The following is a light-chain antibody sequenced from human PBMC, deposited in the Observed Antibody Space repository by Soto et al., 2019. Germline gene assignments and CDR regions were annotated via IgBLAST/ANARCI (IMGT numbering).Light chain of an antibody. CDR1: QSLLHRNGNIY. J-gene: IGKJ1*01. CDR2: LGS. CDR3: MQAMQAPLT. Sequence: DIVLTQSPLSLPVTTGEPASISCRSSQSLLHRNGNIYLDWYLQKPGQSPPLHIYLGSIRDSGVPDRFSGSGSGTDFTLKITRVEDEDVRGYSCMQAMQAPLTFGLGTKVEIK. V-gene: IGKV2-28*01.